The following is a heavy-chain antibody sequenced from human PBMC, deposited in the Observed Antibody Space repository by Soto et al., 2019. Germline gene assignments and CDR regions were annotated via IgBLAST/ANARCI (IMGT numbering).Heavy chain of an antibody. V-gene: IGHV2-5*02. Sequence: SGPRLFNPTQTLQLTCTFSGFSLSTSGVGLGWSRQPPGKALELLALIYWDDDKRYSPSLKSRLTITKDTSKNQVVLTMTNMDPVDTATYYCAHGNNWVNFDYWGQGTLVTVSS. CDR3: AHGNNWVNFDY. J-gene: IGHJ4*02. CDR1: GFSLSTSGVG. D-gene: IGHD1-20*01. CDR2: IYWDDDK.